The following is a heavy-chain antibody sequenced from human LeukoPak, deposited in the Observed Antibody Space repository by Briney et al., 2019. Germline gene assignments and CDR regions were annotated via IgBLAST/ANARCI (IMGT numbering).Heavy chain of an antibody. J-gene: IGHJ4*02. V-gene: IGHV3-20*01. CDR3: ARDLNSSPDY. Sequence: PGRSLRLSCTASGFTFGDYAMSWVRQAPGKGLEWVSGINWNGGSTGYADSVKGRFTISRDNAKNSLYLQMNSLRAEDTALYHCARDLNSSPDYWGQGTLVTVSS. D-gene: IGHD6-6*01. CDR1: GFTFGDYA. CDR2: INWNGGST.